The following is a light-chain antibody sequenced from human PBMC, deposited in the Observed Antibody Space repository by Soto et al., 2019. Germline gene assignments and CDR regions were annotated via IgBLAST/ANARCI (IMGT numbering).Light chain of an antibody. V-gene: IGKV3-20*01. CDR3: QNYGRLTSST. CDR1: QSVSSSY. J-gene: IGKJ1*01. Sequence: EIVLTQSPGTLSLSPGERATLSCRASQSVSSSYLAWYQQKPGQAPRLIIYGASSRATGIPDRFSGSGSGTDFTLTISRLEPEDFAVYYCQNYGRLTSSTFGQGTKVEIK. CDR2: GAS.